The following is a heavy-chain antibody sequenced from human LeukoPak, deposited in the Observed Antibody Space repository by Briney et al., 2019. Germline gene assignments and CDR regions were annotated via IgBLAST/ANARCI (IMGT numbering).Heavy chain of an antibody. CDR1: GYTFTGYY. J-gene: IGHJ4*02. CDR2: INPSGGST. D-gene: IGHD3-3*01. CDR3: ARGEHATILGDY. Sequence: ASVKVSCKASGYTFTGYYMHWVRQAPGQGLEWMGIINPSGGSTSYAQKFQGRVTMTRDMSTSTVYMELSSLRSEDTAVYYCARGEHATILGDYWGQGTLVTVSS. V-gene: IGHV1-46*01.